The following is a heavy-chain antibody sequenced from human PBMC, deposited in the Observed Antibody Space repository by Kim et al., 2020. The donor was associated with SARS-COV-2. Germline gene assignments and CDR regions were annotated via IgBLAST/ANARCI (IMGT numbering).Heavy chain of an antibody. CDR1: GFTFSNAW. CDR2: IKSKTDGGTT. CDR3: TTATYSGSYGAFDI. D-gene: IGHD1-26*01. Sequence: GGSLRLSCAASGFTFSNAWMSWVRQAPGKGLEWVGRIKSKTDGGTTDYAAPVKGRFTISRDDSKNTLYLQMNSLKTEDTAVYYCTTATYSGSYGAFDIWGQGTMVTVSS. J-gene: IGHJ3*02. V-gene: IGHV3-15*01.